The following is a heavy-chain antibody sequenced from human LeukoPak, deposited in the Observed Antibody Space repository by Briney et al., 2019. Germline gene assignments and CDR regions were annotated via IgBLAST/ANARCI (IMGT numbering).Heavy chain of an antibody. J-gene: IGHJ4*02. CDR3: ASQDGYNYYFDY. Sequence: PSETLSLTCTVSGGSISSYYWSWIRQPPGKGLEWIGYIYYSGSTNYNPSLKSRVTISVDTSKNQFSLKLSSVTAADTVVYYCASQDGYNYYFDYWGQGTLVTVSS. CDR1: GGSISSYY. D-gene: IGHD5-24*01. V-gene: IGHV4-59*01. CDR2: IYYSGST.